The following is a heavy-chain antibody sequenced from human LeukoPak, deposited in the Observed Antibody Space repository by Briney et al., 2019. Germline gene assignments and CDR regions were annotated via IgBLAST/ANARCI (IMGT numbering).Heavy chain of an antibody. CDR2: INHSGST. Sequence: TSETLSLTCAVYGGSFSGYYWSWIRQPPGKGLEWIGEINHSGSTNYNPSLKSRVTIPVDTSKNQFSLKLSSVTAADTAVYYCARGSDSPYDYVNKDYWGQGTLVTVSS. CDR3: ARGSDSPYDYVNKDY. J-gene: IGHJ4*02. V-gene: IGHV4-34*01. D-gene: IGHD3-16*01. CDR1: GGSFSGYY.